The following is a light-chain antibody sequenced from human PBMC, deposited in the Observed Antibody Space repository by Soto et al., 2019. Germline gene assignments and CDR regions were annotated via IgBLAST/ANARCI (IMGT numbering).Light chain of an antibody. CDR3: QQYNNWPPFT. CDR2: GAS. CDR1: QSVSSN. Sequence: EIVMTQSPATLSVSPGERATISCRASQSVSSNLAWYQQKPGQAPRLLIYGASTRATGIPARFSGNGSGTEFTLTISSLQSEGFAVYYCQQYNNWPPFTFGQGTRLEIK. V-gene: IGKV3-15*01. J-gene: IGKJ5*01.